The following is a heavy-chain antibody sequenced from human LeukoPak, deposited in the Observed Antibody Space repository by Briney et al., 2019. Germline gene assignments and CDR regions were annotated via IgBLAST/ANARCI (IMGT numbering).Heavy chain of an antibody. V-gene: IGHV3-11*01. Sequence: GGSLRLSCAASGFIFSDYYMSWIRQAPGKGLEWVSSINSGGSTIYYADPVKGRFTISRDNAKNSLYLQMNSLRAEDSAVHYCVRGTNTYRYWGQGILVTVSS. D-gene: IGHD2/OR15-2a*01. CDR2: INSGGSTI. J-gene: IGHJ4*02. CDR3: VRGTNTYRY. CDR1: GFIFSDYY.